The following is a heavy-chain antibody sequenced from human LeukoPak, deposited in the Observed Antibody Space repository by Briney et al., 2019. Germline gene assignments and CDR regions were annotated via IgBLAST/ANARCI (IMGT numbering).Heavy chain of an antibody. CDR3: ATTGLLVAPI. CDR2: IYTSAST. D-gene: IGHD5-12*01. Sequence: PSETLSLTCTVSGSTFSSGSYYWSWIRPPAGKGLEWIGRIYTSASTNYNPSLKSRVTISVDTAKNQFSLKLSSVTAADTAVYYCATTGLLVAPIWGQGTMVTVSS. CDR1: GSTFSSGSYY. V-gene: IGHV4-61*02. J-gene: IGHJ3*02.